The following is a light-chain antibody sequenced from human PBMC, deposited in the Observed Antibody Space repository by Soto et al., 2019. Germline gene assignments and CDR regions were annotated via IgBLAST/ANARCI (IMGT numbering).Light chain of an antibody. V-gene: IGKV1-5*01. CDR3: QQLNSYS. CDR1: QSISSW. Sequence: DIQMTQSPSTLSACVGDRVTITCRASQSISSWLAWYQQKPGKAPKLLIYAASTLQSGVPSRFSGSGSGTDFTLTISSLQPEDFATYYCQQLNSYSFGGGTKVDI. CDR2: AAS. J-gene: IGKJ4*01.